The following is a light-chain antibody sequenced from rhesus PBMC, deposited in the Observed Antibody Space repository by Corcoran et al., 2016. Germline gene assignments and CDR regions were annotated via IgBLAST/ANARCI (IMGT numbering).Light chain of an antibody. Sequence: DIQMTQSPSSLSASVGDRVTITCRASQGINNYLSWYLQKPGNAPNTLIYYDYSLETGVPSRFSGSRSGKDYTLTISILQPEYIATYYCQQYNNSPLTFGGGTKVELK. CDR1: QGINNY. CDR3: QQYNNSPLT. V-gene: IGKV1-66*01. J-gene: IGKJ4*01. CDR2: YDY.